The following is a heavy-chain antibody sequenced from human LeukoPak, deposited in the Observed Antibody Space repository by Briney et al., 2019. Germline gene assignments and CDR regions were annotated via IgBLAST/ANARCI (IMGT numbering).Heavy chain of an antibody. D-gene: IGHD6-13*01. J-gene: IGHJ4*02. CDR2: ISSSSSYI. CDR1: GFTFSSYS. Sequence: GGSLRLSCAASGFTFSSYSMNWVRQAPGKGLEWVSSISSSSSYIYYADSVKGRFTISRDNAKNSLYLQMNSLRAEDTAVYYCARTSTRIAAAYYFDYWGQGTLVTVSS. V-gene: IGHV3-21*01. CDR3: ARTSTRIAAAYYFDY.